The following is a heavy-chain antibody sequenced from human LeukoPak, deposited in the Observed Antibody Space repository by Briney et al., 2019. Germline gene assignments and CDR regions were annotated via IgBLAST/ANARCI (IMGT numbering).Heavy chain of an antibody. CDR1: GFTFNNYW. V-gene: IGHV3-23*01. Sequence: GGSLRLSCAASGFTFNNYWMSWVRQAPGKGLEWVSAISGSGGSTYYADSVKGRFTISRDNSKNTLYLQMNSLRAEDTAVYYCAKGQGYSYGYVPFDYWGQGTLVTVSS. CDR2: ISGSGGST. J-gene: IGHJ4*02. CDR3: AKGQGYSYGYVPFDY. D-gene: IGHD5-18*01.